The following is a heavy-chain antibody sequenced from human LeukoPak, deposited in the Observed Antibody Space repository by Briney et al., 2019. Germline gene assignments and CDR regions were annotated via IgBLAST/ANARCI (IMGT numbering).Heavy chain of an antibody. D-gene: IGHD3-22*01. V-gene: IGHV3-21*01. CDR1: GFTFSSYS. CDR2: ISSSSSSYI. J-gene: IGHJ4*02. Sequence: GGSLRLSCAASGFTFSSYSMNWVRQAPGKGLEWVSSISSSSSSYIYYADSVKGRFTISRDNAKNSLYLQMNSLRAEDTAVYYCARAPYDSSGYYYDWGQGTLVAVSS. CDR3: ARAPYDSSGYYYD.